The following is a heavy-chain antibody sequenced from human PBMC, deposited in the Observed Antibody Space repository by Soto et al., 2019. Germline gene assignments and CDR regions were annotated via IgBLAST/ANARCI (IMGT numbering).Heavy chain of an antibody. D-gene: IGHD3-3*01. CDR2: IYYNGNT. CDR3: ARDQRFLEWLNYFGMDV. J-gene: IGHJ6*02. CDR1: GGSISSGGYY. Sequence: TLALTCTVSGGSISSGGYYWRWIRQHPGKGLEWIGYIYYNGNTYYNPSLKSRVAISIETSKNQFSLKLRSVTAADTAVYYCARDQRFLEWLNYFGMDVWGQGTTVTVSS. V-gene: IGHV4-31*03.